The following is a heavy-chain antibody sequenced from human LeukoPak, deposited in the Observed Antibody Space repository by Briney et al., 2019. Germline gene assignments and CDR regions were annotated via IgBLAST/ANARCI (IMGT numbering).Heavy chain of an antibody. J-gene: IGHJ3*02. CDR3: ARYVRVATLDAFDI. Sequence: GGSLRLSCAASGFTFSSYAMSWVRQAPGKGLEWVSAISGSGGSTYYADSVKGRFTISRDNAKNSLYLQMNSLRAEDTAVYYCARYVRVATLDAFDIWGQGTMVTVSS. CDR1: GFTFSSYA. V-gene: IGHV3-23*01. CDR2: ISGSGGST. D-gene: IGHD5-12*01.